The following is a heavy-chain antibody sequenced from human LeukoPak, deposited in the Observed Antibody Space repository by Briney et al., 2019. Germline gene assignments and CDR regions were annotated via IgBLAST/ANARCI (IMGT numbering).Heavy chain of an antibody. Sequence: TGGSLRLSCAASGFTFSTYAVHWVRQAPGKGLEWVAVISFDGNTKYFADSVRGRFTISRDNSKNTLYLQINSLRPEDTALYYCARGDILTGPYYFDYWGQGTLVTVSS. V-gene: IGHV3-30-3*01. J-gene: IGHJ4*02. CDR1: GFTFSTYA. CDR3: ARGDILTGPYYFDY. CDR2: ISFDGNTK. D-gene: IGHD3-9*01.